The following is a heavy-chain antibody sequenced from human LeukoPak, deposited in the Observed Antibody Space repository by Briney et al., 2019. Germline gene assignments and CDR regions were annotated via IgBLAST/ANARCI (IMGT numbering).Heavy chain of an antibody. CDR2: ISGSTSST. D-gene: IGHD3-9*01. V-gene: IGHV3-23*01. CDR3: AKDSNYFDYYYYYYMDV. J-gene: IGHJ6*03. Sequence: GGTLRLSCAASGFTFSSHGMSWVRLAPGKGLEWVSGISGSTSSTHYADSVKGRFTISRDNSKNTLYLQMNSLRAEDTAVYYCAKDSNYFDYYYYYYMDVWGKGTTVTISS. CDR1: GFTFSSHG.